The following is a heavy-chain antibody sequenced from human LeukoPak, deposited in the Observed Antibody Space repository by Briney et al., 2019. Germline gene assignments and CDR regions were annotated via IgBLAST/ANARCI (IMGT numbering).Heavy chain of an antibody. CDR2: ISPYNGNT. D-gene: IGHD3-22*01. CDR3: ARKLYDSSRYGQTYYFDN. V-gene: IGHV1-18*01. J-gene: IGHJ4*02. Sequence: ASVKVSCKASGYTFTSYGISWVRQAPGQGLKWMGWISPYNGNTDHAQKFQGRVTMTTDTFTSTAYMDLRSLRSDDTAVYYCARKLYDSSRYGQTYYFDNWGQGTLVTVSS. CDR1: GYTFTSYG.